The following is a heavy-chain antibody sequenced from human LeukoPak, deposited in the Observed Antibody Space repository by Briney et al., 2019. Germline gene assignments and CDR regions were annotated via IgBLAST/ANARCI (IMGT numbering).Heavy chain of an antibody. D-gene: IGHD1-26*01. Sequence: GASVKVSCKASGGTFSSNAISWVRQAPGQGLEWMGGIIPIFGTANYAQKFQGRVTITADESTSTAYMQLSSLRSEDTAAYYCARAPFGGSYSSGEDYWGQGTLVTVSS. V-gene: IGHV1-69*13. CDR3: ARAPFGGSYSSGEDY. CDR2: IIPIFGTA. J-gene: IGHJ4*02. CDR1: GGTFSSNA.